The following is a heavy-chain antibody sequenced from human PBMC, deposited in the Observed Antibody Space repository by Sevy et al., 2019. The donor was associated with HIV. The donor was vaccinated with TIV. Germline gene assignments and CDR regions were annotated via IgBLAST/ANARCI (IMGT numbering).Heavy chain of an antibody. CDR2: ISSSGSTI. J-gene: IGHJ3*02. Sequence: GGSLRLSCAASGFTFSDYCMSWIRQAPGKGLEWVSYISSSGSTIYYADSVKGRFTISRDNAKNSLYLQMNSLRAEDTAVYYCARVGHIVVVTAIPEVAFDIWGQGTMVTVSS. V-gene: IGHV3-11*04. CDR3: ARVGHIVVVTAIPEVAFDI. CDR1: GFTFSDYC. D-gene: IGHD2-21*02.